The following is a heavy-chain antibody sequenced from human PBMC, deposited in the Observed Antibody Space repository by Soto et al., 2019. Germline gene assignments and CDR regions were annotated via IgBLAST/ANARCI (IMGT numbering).Heavy chain of an antibody. CDR3: ASSPDTSLWQLGPTDAFDI. CDR2: INPNSGGT. D-gene: IGHD6-13*01. Sequence: ASVKVSCKASGYTFTGYYMHWVRQAPGQGLEWMGWINPNSGGTYYAQKFQGRVTMTRDTSISTAYMELSRLRSDDTAVYYCASSPDTSLWQLGPTDAFDIWGQGTMVTVSS. CDR1: GYTFTGYY. V-gene: IGHV1-2*02. J-gene: IGHJ3*02.